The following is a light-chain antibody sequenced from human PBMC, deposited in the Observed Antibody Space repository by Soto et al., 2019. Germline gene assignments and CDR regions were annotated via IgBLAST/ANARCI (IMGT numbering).Light chain of an antibody. CDR3: AAWDDSLNVLV. CDR1: SSNIGSKS. J-gene: IGLJ2*01. V-gene: IGLV1-44*01. Sequence: QSVLTQPPSVSGTPGQRVTISCSRSSSNIGSKSVSWYQHLPQTAPKLLIYSNNQRPSGVPDRFSGSKSGTSASLAISGLQSDDETQYYCAAWDDSLNVLVFGGGTKLTVL. CDR2: SNN.